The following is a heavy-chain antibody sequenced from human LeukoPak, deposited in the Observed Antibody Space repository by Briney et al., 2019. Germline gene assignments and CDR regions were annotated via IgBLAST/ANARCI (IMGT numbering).Heavy chain of an antibody. CDR3: ESKMDCSGGSCYVASFDY. Sequence: SETLSLTCAVYGGSFSGYYWSWIRQPPGKGLEWIGEINHSGSTNYNPSLKSRVTISVDTSKNQFSLKLSSVTAADTAIYYCESKMDCSGGSCYVASFDYWGQGTLVTVSS. J-gene: IGHJ4*02. D-gene: IGHD2-15*01. V-gene: IGHV4-34*01. CDR2: INHSGST. CDR1: GGSFSGYY.